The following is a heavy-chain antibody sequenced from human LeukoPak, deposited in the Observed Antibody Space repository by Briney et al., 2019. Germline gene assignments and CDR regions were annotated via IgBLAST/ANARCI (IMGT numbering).Heavy chain of an antibody. D-gene: IGHD6-19*01. CDR1: GFTFSSHA. J-gene: IGHJ4*02. CDR2: ISSNGGST. V-gene: IGHV3-23*01. CDR3: ATRGYSSGWYQYYFDY. Sequence: GGSLRLSCAASGFTFSSHAMSWVRQAPGKGLEWVSGISSNGGSTDYADSVKGRFTVSRDNSKNTLYLQMNSLRAEDAAVYYCATRGYSSGWYQYYFDYWGQGTLVTVSS.